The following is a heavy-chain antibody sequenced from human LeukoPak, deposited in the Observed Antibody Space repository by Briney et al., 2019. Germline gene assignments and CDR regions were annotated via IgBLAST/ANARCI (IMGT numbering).Heavy chain of an antibody. Sequence: SETLSLTCTVSGGSISSYYWSWIRQPAGKGLEWIGRIYTSGSTNYNPSLKSRVTMSVDTSKNQFSLKLSSVTAADTAVYYCARAHSSSWYGDFDYWGQGTLVTVSS. D-gene: IGHD6-13*01. CDR1: GGSISSYY. V-gene: IGHV4-4*07. CDR3: ARAHSSSWYGDFDY. J-gene: IGHJ4*02. CDR2: IYTSGST.